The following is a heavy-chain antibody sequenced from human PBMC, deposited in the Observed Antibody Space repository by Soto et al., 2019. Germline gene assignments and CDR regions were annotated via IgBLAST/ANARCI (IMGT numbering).Heavy chain of an antibody. V-gene: IGHV4-59*01. CDR3: ARDGGAPGNYYSASDL. Sequence: SETLSLTCTVSGGSISSYYWSWFRQPPGKGLEWIGYIYYSGSTNYNPSLKSRVTISVDTSKNTMYVQMNSLRPEDTAIYYCARDGGAPGNYYSASDLWGQGTMVTVSS. J-gene: IGHJ3*01. CDR2: IYYSGST. CDR1: GGSISSYY. D-gene: IGHD1-26*01.